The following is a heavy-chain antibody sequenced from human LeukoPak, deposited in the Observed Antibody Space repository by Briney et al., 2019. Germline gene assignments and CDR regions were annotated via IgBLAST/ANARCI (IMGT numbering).Heavy chain of an antibody. J-gene: IGHJ1*01. CDR3: ARSSGSGSYRLEYFQY. CDR2: INPSGGST. V-gene: IGHV1-46*01. CDR1: GYSFISYY. Sequence: GASVKVSCKASGYSFISYYMHWVRQAPGQGLEWMAIINPSGGSTTYAQKFQGRVTMSRDTSTNTVYMELSSLRSEDTAVYYCARSSGSGSYRLEYFQYWGQGTLVTVST. D-gene: IGHD3-10*01.